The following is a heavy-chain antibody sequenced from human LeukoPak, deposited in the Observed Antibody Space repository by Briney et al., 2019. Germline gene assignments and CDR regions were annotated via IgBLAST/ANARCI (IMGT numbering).Heavy chain of an antibody. CDR2: IGISGSHI. D-gene: IGHD2-15*01. CDR3: ATRWGGSQHCFDY. CDR1: GFRFSTYS. V-gene: IGHV3-21*01. J-gene: IGHJ4*02. Sequence: GGSLRLSCVASGFRFSTYSMNWVRQAPGKGLEWVAAIGISGSHIYYADSVKGRFTISRGNAEQSLYLQMNSLRVEDTATYYCATRWGGSQHCFDYWGQGTLVAVSS.